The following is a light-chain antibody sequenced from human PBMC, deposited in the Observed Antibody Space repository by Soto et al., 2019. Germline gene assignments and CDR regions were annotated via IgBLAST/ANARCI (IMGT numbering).Light chain of an antibody. V-gene: IGKV3-20*01. CDR1: QSVSSSY. CDR2: GAS. Sequence: EIVLAHSAGTLSFSPSAGSHLXTTTSQSVSSSYLAWYQQKPGQAPRLLIYGASSRATGIPDRFSGSGSGTDFTLTISRLEPEDFAVYYCQQYGSSPPSITFGQGTRLEI. CDR3: QQYGSSPPSIT. J-gene: IGKJ5*01.